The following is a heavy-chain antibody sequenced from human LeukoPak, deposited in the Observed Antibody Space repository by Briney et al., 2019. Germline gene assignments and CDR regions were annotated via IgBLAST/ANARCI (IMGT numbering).Heavy chain of an antibody. D-gene: IGHD2-2*01. V-gene: IGHV3-23*01. J-gene: IGHJ4*02. CDR1: GFTFSGYA. CDR2: ISDDFGT. CDR3: ARGNSGHCTGATCYALDY. Sequence: GGSLRLSCAASGFTFSGYAMSFLRRAPGKGLEWVSAISDDFGTYHADSVKGRFTISRDNSRNTLYLQMTSLRAEDTAVYYCARGNSGHCTGATCYALDYWGQGTLVTVSS.